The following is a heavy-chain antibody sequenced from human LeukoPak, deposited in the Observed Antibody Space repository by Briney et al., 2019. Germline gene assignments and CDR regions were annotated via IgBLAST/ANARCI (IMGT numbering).Heavy chain of an antibody. J-gene: IGHJ4*02. V-gene: IGHV3-53*01. D-gene: IGHD5-24*01. Sequence: GGSLRLSCAASGFTFSSNYMSWVCQAPGKGLEWVSAIYSGGSTYYADSVKGRFTISRDNSKNTLYLQMNSLRAEDTAVYYCASCKDGYNYFGYWGQGTLVTVS. CDR1: GFTFSSNY. CDR3: ASCKDGYNYFGY. CDR2: IYSGGST.